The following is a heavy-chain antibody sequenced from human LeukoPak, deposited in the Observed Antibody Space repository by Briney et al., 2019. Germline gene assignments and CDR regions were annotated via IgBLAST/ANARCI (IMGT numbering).Heavy chain of an antibody. CDR1: GGTFSSYA. CDR3: ARQYCSSTSCYFDY. V-gene: IGHV1-69*04. Sequence: SVKVSCKASGGTFSSYAISWVRQAPGQGLEWMGRIVPILGIANYAQKFQGRVTITADKSTSTAYMELSSLRSEDTAVYYCARQYCSSTSCYFDYWGQGTLVTVSS. CDR2: IVPILGIA. D-gene: IGHD2-2*01. J-gene: IGHJ4*02.